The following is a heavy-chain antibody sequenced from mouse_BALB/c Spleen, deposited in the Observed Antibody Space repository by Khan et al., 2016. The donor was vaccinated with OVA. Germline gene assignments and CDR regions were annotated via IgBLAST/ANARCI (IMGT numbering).Heavy chain of an antibody. CDR2: INPSTGYT. CDR3: ARRGNYDYYARDY. Sequence: QVQLQQSGAELAKPGASVKMSCKASGYTFTSYWMHWVKQRPGQGLEWIGYINPSTGYTEYNQKFKDKATLTADKSSSTAYMQLSSLTSEDSAVYYCARRGNYDYYARDYWGQGTSVTVSS. D-gene: IGHD2-1*01. CDR1: GYTFTSYW. J-gene: IGHJ4*01. V-gene: IGHV1-7*01.